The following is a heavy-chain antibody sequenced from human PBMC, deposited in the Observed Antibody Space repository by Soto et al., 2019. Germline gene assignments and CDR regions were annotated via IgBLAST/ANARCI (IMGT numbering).Heavy chain of an antibody. CDR1: GFDFGSFG. CDR3: SADHPHTAIGWPV. Sequence: ASVKVSCKASGFDFGSFGIQFLRQTRGRGLEWIGWIVVASGRTNYARQFQGRVAFSRDMSSTTAYMDLYDLKSDDTAVYFGSADHPHTAIGWPVWGQGTTVTVSS. J-gene: IGHJ6*02. V-gene: IGHV1-58*02. CDR2: IVVASGRT.